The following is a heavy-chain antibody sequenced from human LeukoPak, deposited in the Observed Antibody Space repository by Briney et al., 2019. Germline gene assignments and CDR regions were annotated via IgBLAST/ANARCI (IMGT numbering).Heavy chain of an antibody. J-gene: IGHJ4*02. D-gene: IGHD3-16*01. CDR2: IYPRDGST. V-gene: IGHV1-46*01. Sequence: ASVKVSCKASGYSFTSNYIHWVRQAPGQGLEWMGMIYPRDGSTSYAQKFQGRVTVTRDTSTSTVHMELSGLRSEDTAVYYCAREIGQGASFDYWGQGTLVTVSS. CDR1: GYSFTSNY. CDR3: AREIGQGASFDY.